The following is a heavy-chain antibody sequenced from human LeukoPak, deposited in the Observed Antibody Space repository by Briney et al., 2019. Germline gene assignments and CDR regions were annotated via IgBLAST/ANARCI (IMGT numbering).Heavy chain of an antibody. Sequence: PGGSLRLSCAASGFTLSSYAMSWVRQAPGKGLEWVSAISGSGGTTYYADSMKGRFTISRDNSKNTLYLQMNSLRAEDTAVYYCAKNTEYTSGWYAGDYWGQGTLVTVSS. CDR3: AKNTEYTSGWYAGDY. CDR1: GFTLSSYA. CDR2: ISGSGGTT. J-gene: IGHJ4*02. V-gene: IGHV3-23*01. D-gene: IGHD6-19*01.